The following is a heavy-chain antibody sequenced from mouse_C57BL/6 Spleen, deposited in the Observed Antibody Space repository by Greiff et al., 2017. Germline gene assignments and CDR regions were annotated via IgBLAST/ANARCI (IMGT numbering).Heavy chain of an antibody. D-gene: IGHD2-5*01. CDR2: INPYNGDT. J-gene: IGHJ2*01. V-gene: IGHV1-20*01. CDR3: ARYSNYVDY. CDR1: GYSFTGYF. Sequence: EVNVVESGPELVKPGDSVKISCKASGYSFTGYFMNWVMQSHGKSLEWIGRINPYNGDTFYNQKFKGKATLTVDKSSSTAHMELRSLTSEDSAVYYCARYSNYVDYWGQGTTLTVSS.